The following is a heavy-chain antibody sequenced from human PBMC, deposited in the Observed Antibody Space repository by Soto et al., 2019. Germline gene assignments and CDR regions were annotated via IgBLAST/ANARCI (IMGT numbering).Heavy chain of an antibody. CDR2: VYYTGST. CDR3: ARSIAVPSSHIDH. CDR1: GGSMSGYY. Sequence: ETLSLTCRVSGGSMSGYYWSWIRQAPGKGLEWIGYVYYTGSTNYNPSLQSRVTISVDTSNKQFSLSLRLVTAADTAVYFCARSIAVPSSHIDHWGQGIRVTVSS. D-gene: IGHD6-6*01. J-gene: IGHJ4*02. V-gene: IGHV4-59*01.